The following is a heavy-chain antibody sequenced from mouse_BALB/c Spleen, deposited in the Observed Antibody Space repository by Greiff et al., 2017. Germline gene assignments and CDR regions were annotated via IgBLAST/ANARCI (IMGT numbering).Heavy chain of an antibody. CDR1: GFNIKDTY. V-gene: IGHV14-3*02. D-gene: IGHD2-3*01. J-gene: IGHJ4*01. Sequence: VQLQQSGAELVKPGASVKLSCTASGFNIKDTYMHWVKQRPEQGLEWIGRIDPANGNTKYDPKFQGKATITADTSSNTAYLQLSSLTSEDTAVYYCARYYDGYWAYAMDYWGQGTSVTVSS. CDR2: IDPANGNT. CDR3: ARYYDGYWAYAMDY.